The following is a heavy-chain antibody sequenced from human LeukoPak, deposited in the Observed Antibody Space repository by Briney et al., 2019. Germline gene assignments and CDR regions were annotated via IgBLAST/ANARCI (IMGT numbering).Heavy chain of an antibody. CDR3: AREGSYCVGGDCYSFDF. V-gene: IGHV1-2*02. CDR1: GYKFISHY. J-gene: IGHJ4*02. D-gene: IGHD2-21*02. Sequence: GASVRVSCKASGYKFISHYLQWVRQAPALGPEWMGWMHGGNGNTRYAEKFEGRVTMTRDTSTGTAYMDLSTLTSDGTAVYYCAREGSYCVGGDCYSFDFWGQGTLVTVSS. CDR2: MHGGNGNT.